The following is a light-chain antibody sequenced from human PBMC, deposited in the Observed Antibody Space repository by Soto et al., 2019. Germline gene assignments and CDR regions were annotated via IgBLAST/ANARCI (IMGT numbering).Light chain of an antibody. CDR3: QQRSNWPPT. CDR2: DAS. V-gene: IGKV3-11*01. J-gene: IGKJ5*01. Sequence: IVLTQSPATLSLSPGERATLSCRASQSVSSYLAWYQQKPGQAPRLLIYDASNRATGIPARFSGSGSGTDFTLTTSSLEPEDFAVYYCQQRSNWPPTFGQGTRLEIK. CDR1: QSVSSY.